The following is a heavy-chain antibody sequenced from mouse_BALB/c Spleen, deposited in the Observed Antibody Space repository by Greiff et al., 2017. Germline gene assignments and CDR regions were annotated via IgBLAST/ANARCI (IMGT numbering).Heavy chain of an antibody. CDR1: GFNIKDTY. D-gene: IGHD2-4*01. Sequence: EVQLQQSGAELVKPGASVKLSCTASGFNIKDTYMHWVKQRPEQGLEWIGRIDPANGNTKYDPKFQGKATITADTSSNTAYLQLSSLTSEDTAVYYCARGGYYDYPHAMDYWGQGTSVTVSS. J-gene: IGHJ4*01. CDR2: IDPANGNT. V-gene: IGHV14-3*02. CDR3: ARGGYYDYPHAMDY.